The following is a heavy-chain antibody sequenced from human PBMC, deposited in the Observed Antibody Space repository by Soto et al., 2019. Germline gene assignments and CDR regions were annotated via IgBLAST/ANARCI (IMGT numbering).Heavy chain of an antibody. J-gene: IGHJ5*02. V-gene: IGHV3-33*01. CDR3: ARGHTMIFLGRFDP. CDR2: IWFDGSKK. Sequence: QVQLVESGGGVVQPGKFLRLSCAASGFKFRNYAIHWVRQAPGKGLEWLAVIWFDGSKKYYADSVKGRFTISRDNSKNTVYLDMNSLTADDSAVFYCARGHTMIFLGRFDPWGHGTLVTVSS. CDR1: GFKFRNYA. D-gene: IGHD3-22*01.